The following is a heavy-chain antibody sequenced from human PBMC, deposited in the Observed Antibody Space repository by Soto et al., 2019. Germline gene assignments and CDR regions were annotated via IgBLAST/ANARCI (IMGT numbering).Heavy chain of an antibody. Sequence: QVTVKESGPVLVKPTETLTLTCTVSGFSLSNAGLGVSWIRQPPGKALEWLAHIFSNDEKSYSTSLKSRLTISKYTSKSQVVLTMNNMDPVDTATYYCASTYSTSWYWFDPWGQGTLFTVSS. CDR2: IFSNDEK. CDR1: GFSLSNAGLG. D-gene: IGHD6-13*01. J-gene: IGHJ5*02. CDR3: ASTYSTSWYWFDP. V-gene: IGHV2-26*04.